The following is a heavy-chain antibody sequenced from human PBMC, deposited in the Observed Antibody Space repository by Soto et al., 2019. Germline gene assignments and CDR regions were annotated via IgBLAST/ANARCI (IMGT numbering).Heavy chain of an antibody. CDR2: MNPNSGNT. CDR3: ARGNINEPFDY. D-gene: IGHD2-8*01. J-gene: IGHJ4*02. CDR1: GYTFTSYD. V-gene: IGHV1-8*01. Sequence: ASAKVSCKGAGYTFTSYDVNWVRQATGQGLEWMGWMNPNSGNTGYAQKFQGRVNSIRNTSMRTAYMELSSLRSEDTAVYYCARGNINEPFDYWGQGTLVTVSS.